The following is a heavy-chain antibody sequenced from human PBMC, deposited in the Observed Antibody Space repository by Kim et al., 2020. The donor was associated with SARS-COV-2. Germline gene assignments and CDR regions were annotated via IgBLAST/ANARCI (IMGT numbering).Heavy chain of an antibody. D-gene: IGHD2-21*01. V-gene: IGHV3-30*18. CDR3: ANLWIVAGAFDI. J-gene: IGHJ3*02. CDR2: ISYDGSNK. Sequence: GGSLRLSCAASGFTFSSYGMHWVRQAPGKGLEWVAVISYDGSNKYYADSVKGRFTISRDNSKNTLYLQMNSLRAEDTAVYYCANLWIVAGAFDIWGQGTMVTVSS. CDR1: GFTFSSYG.